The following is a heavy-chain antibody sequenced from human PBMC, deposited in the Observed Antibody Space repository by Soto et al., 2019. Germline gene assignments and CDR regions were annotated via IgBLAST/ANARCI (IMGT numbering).Heavy chain of an antibody. V-gene: IGHV4-59*01. CDR3: ARVNSSSWGNNWFDP. CDR1: GGSISSYY. CDR2: IYYSGST. Sequence: SETLSLTCTVSGGSISSYYWSWIRQPPGKGLEWIGYIYYSGSTNYNPSLKSRVTISVDTSKNQFSLKLSSVTAADTAVYYCARVNSSSWGNNWFDPWGQGTLVTVSS. J-gene: IGHJ5*02. D-gene: IGHD6-13*01.